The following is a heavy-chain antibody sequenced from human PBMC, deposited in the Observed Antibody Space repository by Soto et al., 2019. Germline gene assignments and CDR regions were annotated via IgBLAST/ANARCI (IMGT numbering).Heavy chain of an antibody. CDR2: IYYSGST. D-gene: IGHD6-13*01. CDR1: GGSISSGDYY. V-gene: IGHV4-30-4*01. J-gene: IGHJ3*02. CDR3: ARDSRIAAAEFWAFDI. Sequence: QVQLQESGPGLVKPSQTLSLTCTVSGGSISSGDYYWSWIRQPPGKGLEWIGYIYYSGSTYYNPSLKSRVTISVDTSKNQFSLKLSSVTAADTAVYYCARDSRIAAAEFWAFDIWGQGTMVTVSS.